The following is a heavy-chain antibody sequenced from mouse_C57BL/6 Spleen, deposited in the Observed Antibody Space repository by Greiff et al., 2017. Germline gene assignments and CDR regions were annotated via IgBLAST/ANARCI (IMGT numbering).Heavy chain of an antibody. Sequence: QVQLQQPGAELVMPGASVKLSCKASGYTFTSYWMHWVKQRPGKGLEWIGEIDPSDSYNNYKQKFKGKSKLTVDKSSRKAYMQISSLTSDDDAVYYCARFSTTVVEGSFYAMDYWGQGTSVTVSS. CDR2: IDPSDSYN. J-gene: IGHJ4*01. V-gene: IGHV1-69*01. CDR1: GYTFTSYW. D-gene: IGHD1-1*01. CDR3: ARFSTTVVEGSFYAMDY.